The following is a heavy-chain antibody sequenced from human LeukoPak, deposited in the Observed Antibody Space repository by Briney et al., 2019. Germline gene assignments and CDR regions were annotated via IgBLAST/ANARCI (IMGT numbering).Heavy chain of an antibody. J-gene: IGHJ4*02. V-gene: IGHV3-53*01. Sequence: PGGSLRLSCAASGLTVSSNYMSWVRQAPGKGLEWVSVIYSGGSTYYADSVKGRFTISRDNSKNTLYLQMNSLRAEDTAVYYCARYRFLEWLAYFDYWGQGTLVTVSS. D-gene: IGHD3-3*01. CDR1: GLTVSSNY. CDR2: IYSGGST. CDR3: ARYRFLEWLAYFDY.